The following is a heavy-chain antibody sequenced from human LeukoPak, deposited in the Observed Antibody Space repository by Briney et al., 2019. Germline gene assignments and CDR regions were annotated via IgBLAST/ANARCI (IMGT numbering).Heavy chain of an antibody. V-gene: IGHV4-39*01. Sequence: PSETLSLTCTVSGGSISSSSYYWGWIRQPPGKGLEWIGSIYYSGSTYYNPSLKSRVTISVDTSKNQFSLKLSSVTAADTAVYYCATPPPNCGGDCYSGYFQHWGQGTLVTVSS. CDR3: ATPPPNCGGDCYSGYFQH. CDR2: IYYSGST. CDR1: GGSISSSSYY. J-gene: IGHJ1*01. D-gene: IGHD2-21*01.